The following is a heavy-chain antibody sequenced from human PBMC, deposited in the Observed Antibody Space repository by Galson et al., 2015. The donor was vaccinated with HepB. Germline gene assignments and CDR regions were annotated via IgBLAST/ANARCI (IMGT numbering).Heavy chain of an antibody. CDR3: AKDRKVGLEWSYYYYGMDV. CDR2: ISWNSGSI. V-gene: IGHV3-9*01. Sequence: SLRLSCAASGFTFDDYAMHWVRQAPGKGLEWVSGISWNSGSIGYADSVKGRFTISRDNAKNSLYLQMNSLRAEDTALYYCAKDRKVGLEWSYYYYGMDVWGQGTTVTVSS. J-gene: IGHJ6*02. CDR1: GFTFDDYA. D-gene: IGHD3-3*01.